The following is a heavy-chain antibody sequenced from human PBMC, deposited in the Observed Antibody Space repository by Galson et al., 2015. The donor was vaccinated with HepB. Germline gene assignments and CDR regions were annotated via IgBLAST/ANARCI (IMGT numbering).Heavy chain of an antibody. V-gene: IGHV3-74*01. CDR2: INGGGSSS. J-gene: IGHJ6*02. Sequence: SLRLSCAASGFTFRSSWMHWVRQAPGKGLVWVSRINGGGSSSDYADSVKGRFTISRDNAKNTLYLQMNSLRAEDTAVYYCARGVTASYGLDVWGQGTTVTVSS. CDR3: ARGVTASYGLDV. CDR1: GFTFRSSW. D-gene: IGHD4-23*01.